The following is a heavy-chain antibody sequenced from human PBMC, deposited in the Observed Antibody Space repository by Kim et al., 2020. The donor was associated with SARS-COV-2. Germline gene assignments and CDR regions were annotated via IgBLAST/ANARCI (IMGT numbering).Heavy chain of an antibody. J-gene: IGHJ5*02. D-gene: IGHD2-15*01. Sequence: SETLSLTCTVSGGSISSYYWSWIRQPPGKGLEWIGYIYYSGSTNYNPSLKSRVTISVDTSKNQFSLKLSSVTAADTAVYYCARRSRGGSGRGRGDWFDPWGQGTLVTVSS. V-gene: IGHV4-59*01. CDR2: IYYSGST. CDR3: ARRSRGGSGRGRGDWFDP. CDR1: GGSISSYY.